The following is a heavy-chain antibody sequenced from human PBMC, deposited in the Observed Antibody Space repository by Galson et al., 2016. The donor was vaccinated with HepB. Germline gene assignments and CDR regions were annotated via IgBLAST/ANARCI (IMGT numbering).Heavy chain of an antibody. CDR1: GDSFTNYL. Sequence: QSGAEVKKPGESLRISCKGSGDSFTNYLIGWVRQMPGKGLEWMGIIYPGDSETTYSPSFRGQVTISADKSINTAYLQWSSLKASDTAMYDCARPGLMTTVTFFDYWGQGTLVTVSS. D-gene: IGHD4-17*01. V-gene: IGHV5-51*03. CDR3: ARPGLMTTVTFFDY. J-gene: IGHJ4*02. CDR2: IYPGDSET.